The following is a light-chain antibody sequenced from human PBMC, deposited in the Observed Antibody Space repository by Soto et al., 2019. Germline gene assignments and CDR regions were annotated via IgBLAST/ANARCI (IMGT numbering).Light chain of an antibody. CDR1: HNISIY. CDR2: DAS. CDR3: QQRSNWPPNT. Sequence: VVLTQSPATLSLSPGETASLSYRDTHNISIYLAWYQQKLGQPPRLLIFDASNRATGIPARFIGSGSGTDFTLTVSSLEPEDCALYCGQQRSNWPPNTFGQGTKLEMK. J-gene: IGKJ2*01. V-gene: IGKV3-11*01.